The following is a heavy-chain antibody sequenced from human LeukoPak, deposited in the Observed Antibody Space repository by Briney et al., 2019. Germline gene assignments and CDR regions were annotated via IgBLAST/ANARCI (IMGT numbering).Heavy chain of an antibody. CDR3: ARGWEYSGSTRYAFD. CDR2: INHSGST. Sequence: SETLSLTGTVSGGSVSGSYWSWIRQPPGKGLEWIGEINHSGSTNYNPSLKSRVTISVDTSKNHFSLKLSSMTAAETAVYYCARGWEYSGSTRYAFDLGPRDNGHRLF. V-gene: IGHV4-34*01. J-gene: IGHJ3*01. CDR1: GGSVSGSY. D-gene: IGHD1-26*01.